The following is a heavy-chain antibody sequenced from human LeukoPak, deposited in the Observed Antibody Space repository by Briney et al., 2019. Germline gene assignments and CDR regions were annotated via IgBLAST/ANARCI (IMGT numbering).Heavy chain of an antibody. J-gene: IGHJ4*02. Sequence: GGSLRLSCAASGFTFSSYSMNWVRQAPGKGLEWVSSISSSSSYIYYADSVKGRFTISRDNAKNSLYLQMNSLRAEDAAVYYCARGGYSTVVTPFDYWGQGTLVTVSS. CDR1: GFTFSSYS. CDR3: ARGGYSTVVTPFDY. V-gene: IGHV3-21*01. CDR2: ISSSSSYI. D-gene: IGHD4-23*01.